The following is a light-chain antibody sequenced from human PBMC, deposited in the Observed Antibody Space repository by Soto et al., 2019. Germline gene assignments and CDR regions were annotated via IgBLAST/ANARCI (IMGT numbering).Light chain of an antibody. CDR2: GAS. J-gene: IGKJ5*01. CDR1: QSVSSRS. CDR3: QQYNNWPPLT. Sequence: EIVLTQSPGTLSLSPGERATLSCRASQSVSSRSLAWYQQKPGQAPRLLIYGASTRATGIPARFSGSGSGTEFTLTISSLQSEDFAVYYCQQYNNWPPLTFGQGTRLEIK. V-gene: IGKV3-15*01.